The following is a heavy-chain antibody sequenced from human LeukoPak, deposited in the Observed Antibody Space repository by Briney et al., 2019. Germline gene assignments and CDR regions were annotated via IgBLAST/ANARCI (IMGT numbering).Heavy chain of an antibody. Sequence: PSETLSLTCTVSGGSISSGSYYWSWIRQPPGKGLEWIGYIYHSGSTYYNPSLKSRVTISVDRSKNQFSLKLSSVTAADTAVYYCAGTVPTYYDFWSGSTSDDAFDIWGQGTMVTVSS. V-gene: IGHV4-30-2*01. CDR3: AGTVPTYYDFWSGSTSDDAFDI. CDR2: IYHSGST. J-gene: IGHJ3*02. CDR1: GGSISSGSYY. D-gene: IGHD3-3*01.